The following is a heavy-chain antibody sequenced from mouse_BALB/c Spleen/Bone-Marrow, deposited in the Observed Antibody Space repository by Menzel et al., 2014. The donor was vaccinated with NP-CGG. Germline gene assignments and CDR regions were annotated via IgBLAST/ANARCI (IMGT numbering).Heavy chain of an antibody. J-gene: IGHJ4*01. D-gene: IGHD1-1*01. CDR3: ARSLYDYDAMDY. Sequence: EVKLVESGGGLVKPGGSLKLSCAASGFTFSSYAMSWVRQTPEKRLEWVATISSGGSYTYYADSGKGRLTISRDNAKNTLYLQMGSLRSEDTAMYYCARSLYDYDAMDYWGQGTSVTVSS. CDR2: ISSGGSYT. CDR1: GFTFSSYA. V-gene: IGHV5-9-1*01.